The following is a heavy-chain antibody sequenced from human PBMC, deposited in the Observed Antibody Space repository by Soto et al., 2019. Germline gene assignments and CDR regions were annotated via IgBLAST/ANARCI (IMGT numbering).Heavy chain of an antibody. CDR2: ISYDGSNK. CDR3: AKDEKWELLLSR. V-gene: IGHV3-30*18. CDR1: GFTFSSYG. Sequence: GGSLRLSCAASGFTFSSYGMHWVRQAPGKGLEWVAVISYDGSNKYYADSVKGRFTISRDNSKNTLYLQMNSLRAEDTAVYYCAKDEKWELLLSRWGQGTLVTVSS. D-gene: IGHD1-26*01. J-gene: IGHJ4*02.